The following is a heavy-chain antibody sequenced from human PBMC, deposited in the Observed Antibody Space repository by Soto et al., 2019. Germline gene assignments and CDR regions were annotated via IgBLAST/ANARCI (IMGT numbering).Heavy chain of an antibody. CDR1: GYTFTSYD. CDR2: MNPNSGNT. CDR3: ARWGGIAAPNYYYYYMDV. J-gene: IGHJ6*03. Sequence: ASVKVSCQASGYTFTSYDINWVRQATGQGLEWMGWMNPNSGNTGYAQKFQGRVTMTRNTSISTAYMELSSLRSEDTAVYYCARWGGIAAPNYYYYYMDVWGKGTTVTVSS. V-gene: IGHV1-8*01. D-gene: IGHD6-25*01.